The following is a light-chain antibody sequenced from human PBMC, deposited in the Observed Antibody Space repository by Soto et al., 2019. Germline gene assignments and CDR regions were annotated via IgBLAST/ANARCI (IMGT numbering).Light chain of an antibody. CDR1: SSDVGDYDY. CDR3: SCYIGSNTLL. V-gene: IGLV2-14*01. J-gene: IGLJ2*01. Sequence: QSALTQPASVSGSPGQSITISCTGTSSDVGDYDYVSWYQQYPGKDPKMMIYEVSNRPSGGSHRFSGYKSANTASLTISGPLADDEADYYCSCYIGSNTLLFGGGTKLTVL. CDR2: EVS.